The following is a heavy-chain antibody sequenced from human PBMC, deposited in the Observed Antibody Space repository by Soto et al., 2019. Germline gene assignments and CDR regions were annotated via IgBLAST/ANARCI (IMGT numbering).Heavy chain of an antibody. J-gene: IGHJ6*03. CDR1: GFTFISYW. Sequence: GGSLRLSCAASGFTFISYWMSWVRQAPGKGLEWVANIKQDGSEKYYVDSVKGRFTISRDNAKNSLYLQMNSLRAEDTAVYYCARERRILGADYYYYMDVWGKGTTVTVSS. CDR3: ARERRILGADYYYYMDV. V-gene: IGHV3-7*01. D-gene: IGHD5-18*01. CDR2: IKQDGSEK.